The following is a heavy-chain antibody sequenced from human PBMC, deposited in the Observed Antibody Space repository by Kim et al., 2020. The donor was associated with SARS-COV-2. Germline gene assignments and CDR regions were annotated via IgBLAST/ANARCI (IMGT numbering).Heavy chain of an antibody. CDR3: ARGVPYGDYVDY. D-gene: IGHD4-17*01. V-gene: IGHV1-8*01. J-gene: IGHJ4*02. Sequence: GFAQRCTGRVTMTRKTSMSTAYMELSSLRSEDTAVYYCARGVPYGDYVDYWGQGPLVTVSS.